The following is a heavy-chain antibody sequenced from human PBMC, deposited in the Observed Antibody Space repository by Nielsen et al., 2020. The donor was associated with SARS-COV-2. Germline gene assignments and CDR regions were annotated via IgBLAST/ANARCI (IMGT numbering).Heavy chain of an antibody. V-gene: IGHV1-3*04. Sequence: ASVKVSCKASGYTFTDYAIHWLRQAPGQRPEWMGWVNTANGNTRYSDRFQGRVSITTDTSANTVYIVLSSLKSEDTAVYYCATRSAASFGYVLDYWGQGAQVTVSS. D-gene: IGHD5-18*01. CDR2: VNTANGNT. J-gene: IGHJ4*02. CDR1: GYTFTDYA. CDR3: ATRSAASFGYVLDY.